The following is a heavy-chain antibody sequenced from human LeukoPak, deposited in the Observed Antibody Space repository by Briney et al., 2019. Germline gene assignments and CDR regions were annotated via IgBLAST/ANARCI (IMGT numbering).Heavy chain of an antibody. J-gene: IGHJ4*02. CDR1: GYTLTELS. D-gene: IGHD3-10*01. CDR3: ATWDMVRGVKQASDY. Sequence: ASVKVSCKVSGYTLTELSMHWVRQAPGKGLEWMGGFDPEDGETIYAQKFQGRVTTTEDTSTDTAYMELSSLRSEDTAVYYCATWDMVRGVKQASDYWGQGTLVTVSS. V-gene: IGHV1-24*01. CDR2: FDPEDGET.